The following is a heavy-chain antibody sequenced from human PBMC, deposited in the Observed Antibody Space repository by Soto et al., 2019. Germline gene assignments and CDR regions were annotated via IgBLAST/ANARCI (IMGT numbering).Heavy chain of an antibody. D-gene: IGHD3-10*01. J-gene: IGHJ4*02. CDR1: GFTFKSYG. V-gene: IGHV3-30*18. CDR2: ISYDGSNK. CDR3: AKIGATAGVLDY. Sequence: QVQLVESGGGVVQPGRSLSLSCAASGFTFKSYGMYWVRRAPGQGLEWVAIISYDGSNKHYTAAVKGRFTISRDNSKDTLFLQMSSLRPEDTGVYYCAKIGATAGVLDYWGQGTLVTVSS.